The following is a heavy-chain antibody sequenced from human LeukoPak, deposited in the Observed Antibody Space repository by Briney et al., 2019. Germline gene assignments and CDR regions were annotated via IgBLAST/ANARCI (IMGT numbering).Heavy chain of an antibody. J-gene: IGHJ4*02. V-gene: IGHV3-21*01. CDR1: GFTFSSYS. D-gene: IGHD3-10*01. CDR2: ISSSSSYI. CDR3: ATMVRGSDY. Sequence: GGSLRLSCAASGFTFSSYSMNWVRQAPGKGLELVSSISSSSSYIYYSDSVKGRFTISRDNAKNSLYLQMDSLRAEDTAVYYCATMVRGSDYWGQGTLVTVFS.